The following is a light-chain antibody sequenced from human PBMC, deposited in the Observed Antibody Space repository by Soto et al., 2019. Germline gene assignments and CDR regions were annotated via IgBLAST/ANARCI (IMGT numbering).Light chain of an antibody. V-gene: IGKV3-20*01. J-gene: IGKJ3*01. CDR1: QSVNSTF. Sequence: IVFWQSPGALSLSPGERATLSCRASQSVNSTFLAWYQQKPGQAPRLLIYSASSRATGIPDRFSGSGSGTDFTLTISRLEPEDFAVYYCHQYGISPLTFGPGTKAAI. CDR3: HQYGISPLT. CDR2: SAS.